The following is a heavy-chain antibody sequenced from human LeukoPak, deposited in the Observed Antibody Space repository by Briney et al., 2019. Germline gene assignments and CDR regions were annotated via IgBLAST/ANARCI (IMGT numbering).Heavy chain of an antibody. CDR3: AKRDDYGDYAGSSGIDY. D-gene: IGHD4-17*01. CDR1: GFTVSSNY. CDR2: IYSGGST. Sequence: PGGSLRLSCAASGFTVSSNYMSWVRQAPGKGLEWVSVIYSGGSTYYADSVKGRFTISRHNSKNTLYLQMNSLRAEDTAVYYCAKRDDYGDYAGSSGIDYWGQGTLVTVSS. J-gene: IGHJ4*02. V-gene: IGHV3-53*01.